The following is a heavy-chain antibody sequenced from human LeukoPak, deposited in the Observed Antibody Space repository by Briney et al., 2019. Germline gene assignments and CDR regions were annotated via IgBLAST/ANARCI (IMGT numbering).Heavy chain of an antibody. CDR3: AKARYSSGLDY. CDR1: GFTFSTYR. D-gene: IGHD6-19*01. CDR2: ITEDGSGK. V-gene: IGHV3-7*01. J-gene: IGHJ4*02. Sequence: GGSLRLSCAASGFTFSTYRMAWVRQAPGKGLEWVATITEDGSGKYHVDSVRGRFTVSRDNTNKLLFLQMNSLRAEDTAVYHCAKARYSSGLDYWGQRTLVSVSS.